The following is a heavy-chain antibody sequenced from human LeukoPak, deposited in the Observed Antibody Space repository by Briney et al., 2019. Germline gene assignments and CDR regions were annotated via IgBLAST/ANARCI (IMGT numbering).Heavy chain of an antibody. J-gene: IGHJ6*02. D-gene: IGHD3-9*01. V-gene: IGHV1-69*13. CDR1: GGTFSSYA. Sequence: ASVKVSCKASGGTFSSYAISWVRQTPGQGLEWMGGVIPIFGTANYAQKFQGRVTITADESTSTAYMELSSLRSEDTAVYYCARDLVGYYYGMDVWGQGTTVTVSS. CDR3: ARDLVGYYYGMDV. CDR2: VIPIFGTA.